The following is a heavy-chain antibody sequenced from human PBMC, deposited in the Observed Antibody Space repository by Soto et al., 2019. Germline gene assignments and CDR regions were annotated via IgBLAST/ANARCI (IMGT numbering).Heavy chain of an antibody. CDR1: AGIFSTYA. J-gene: IGHJ4*02. V-gene: IGHV1-69*01. Sequence: QVQLVQSGAEVKKPGSSVKVSCKASAGIFSTYAVSWLRQAPGQGLEWMGGIIPLFGTPNYAQRFQGRVTITADESTSTAYMELSRLRSEDTAVYYCARDRDDYGSGNYYNRIDFWGQGTLVTVSS. CDR3: ARDRDDYGSGNYYNRIDF. CDR2: IIPLFGTP. D-gene: IGHD3-10*01.